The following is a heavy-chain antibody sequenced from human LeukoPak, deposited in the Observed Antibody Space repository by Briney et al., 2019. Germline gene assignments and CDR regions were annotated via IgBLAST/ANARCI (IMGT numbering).Heavy chain of an antibody. CDR1: GYTFTSYG. V-gene: IGHV1-18*01. CDR2: ISAYNGNT. D-gene: IGHD3-16*02. J-gene: IGHJ3*02. CDR3: ATPIPLGGSYRKNDAFDI. Sequence: ASVKVSCKASGYTFTSYGISWVRQAPGQGLEWMGWISAYNGNTNYAQKLQGRVTMTTDTSTSTVYMELSSLRSEDTAVYYCATPIPLGGSYRKNDAFDIWGQGTMVTVSS.